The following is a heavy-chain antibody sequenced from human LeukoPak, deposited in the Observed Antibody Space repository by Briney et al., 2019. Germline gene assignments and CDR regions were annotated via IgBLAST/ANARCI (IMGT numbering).Heavy chain of an antibody. CDR2: ISYDGSNK. CDR3: ATYRQVLLPFES. V-gene: IGHV3-30*04. J-gene: IGHJ4*02. Sequence: GGSLRLSCAASGFTFSSYAMHWVRQAPGKGLEWVAVISYDGSNKYYADSVRGRLTISRDNSKSTLSPQMNSLRAEDTAIYYCATYRQVLLPFESWGQGTLVTVSS. D-gene: IGHD2-8*02. CDR1: GFTFSSYA.